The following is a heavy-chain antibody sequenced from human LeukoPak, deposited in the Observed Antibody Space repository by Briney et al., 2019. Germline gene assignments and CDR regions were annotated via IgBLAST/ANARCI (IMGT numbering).Heavy chain of an antibody. CDR3: VRDGRPLDY. V-gene: IGHV3-7*01. CDR2: IKEDGSEK. J-gene: IGHJ4*02. CDR1: GFTFSGSW. Sequence: GGSLRLSCAASGFTFSGSWMSWVRQAPGKGLEWVANIKEDGSEKYYVDSARGRFSNSRDNAKNSLYLQMNSLRAEDTAVYYCVRDGRPLDYWGQGTLVTVSS. D-gene: IGHD1-1*01.